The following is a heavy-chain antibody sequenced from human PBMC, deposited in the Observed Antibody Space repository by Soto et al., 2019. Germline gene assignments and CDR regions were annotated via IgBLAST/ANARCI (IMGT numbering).Heavy chain of an antibody. Sequence: PGGSLRLSCAASGFTFSSYAMHWVRQAPGKGLEWVAVISYDRSNQYYADSVKGRFTISRDNSKNTLYLQMNNLRPEDTAVYYCARVRGFGNLFFDQWGHGTLVTVSS. J-gene: IGHJ4*01. CDR1: GFTFSSYA. D-gene: IGHD3-10*01. V-gene: IGHV3-30-3*01. CDR2: ISYDRSNQ. CDR3: ARVRGFGNLFFDQ.